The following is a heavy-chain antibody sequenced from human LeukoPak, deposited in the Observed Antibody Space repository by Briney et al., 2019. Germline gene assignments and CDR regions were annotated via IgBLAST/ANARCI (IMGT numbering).Heavy chain of an antibody. V-gene: IGHV1-8*03. Sequence: GESLKISCKGSGYSFTSYWIGWVRQATGQGLEWMGWMNPNSGNTGYAQKFQGRVTITRNTSISTAYMELSSLRSEDTAVYYCARVNSGSSLPYYFDYWGQGTLVTVSS. CDR1: GYSFTSYW. CDR2: MNPNSGNT. J-gene: IGHJ4*02. D-gene: IGHD1-26*01. CDR3: ARVNSGSSLPYYFDY.